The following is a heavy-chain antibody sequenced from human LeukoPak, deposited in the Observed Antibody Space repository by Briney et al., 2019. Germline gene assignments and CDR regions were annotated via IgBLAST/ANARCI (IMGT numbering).Heavy chain of an antibody. CDR3: ARGPYSSNWYADY. CDR1: GFTLSSYE. Sequence: QPGGSLRLSCAASGFTLSSYEMNWVRLAPGKGLEWISYISRTGNSIYYADSVKGRFTISRDSAKNSLYLQMNSLRAEDTAVYYCARGPYSSNWYADYWGQGTLVTVAS. CDR2: ISRTGNSI. J-gene: IGHJ4*02. D-gene: IGHD6-13*01. V-gene: IGHV3-48*03.